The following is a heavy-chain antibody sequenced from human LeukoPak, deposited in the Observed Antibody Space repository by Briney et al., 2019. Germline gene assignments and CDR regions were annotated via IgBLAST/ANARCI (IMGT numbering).Heavy chain of an antibody. CDR1: GFTFDDYA. V-gene: IGHV3-43D*03. J-gene: IGHJ6*03. D-gene: IGHD6-6*01. CDR3: AKDTGAARRGYYYYYMDV. Sequence: GGSLRLSCAASGFTFDDYAMHWVRQAPGKGLEWVSLISWDGGSTYYADSVKGRFTISRDNSKNSLYLQMNSLRAEDTALYYCAKDTGAARRGYYYYYMDVWGKGITVTVSS. CDR2: ISWDGGST.